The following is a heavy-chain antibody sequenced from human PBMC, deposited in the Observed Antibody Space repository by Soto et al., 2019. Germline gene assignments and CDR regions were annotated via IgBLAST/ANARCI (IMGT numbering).Heavy chain of an antibody. D-gene: IGHD2-2*02. J-gene: IGHJ5*02. CDR3: ARARDGSTILSDPP. Sequence: GGSLRLACAASGITISGNYMSWVRQAPGKGLEWVSVIYGDGTTYYADSVKGRFTISRDNSKSTLYLQMNSLRADDTAVYYCARARDGSTILSDPPWGPGSLATVTS. CDR1: GITISGNY. CDR2: IYGDGTT. V-gene: IGHV3-53*01.